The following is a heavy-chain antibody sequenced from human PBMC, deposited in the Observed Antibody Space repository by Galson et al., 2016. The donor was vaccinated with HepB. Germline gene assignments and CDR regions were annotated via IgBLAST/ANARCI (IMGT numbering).Heavy chain of an antibody. Sequence: SVKVSCKASGYTFSGYYMHWVRQAPGQGLEWMGWINPNSGGTIYAQKLQGRVTMTSDTSIRTVFMELNRLRSDDTAVYYCARSIMEAEGFDPWGQGTLVTVSS. D-gene: IGHD1-26*01. V-gene: IGHV1-2*02. J-gene: IGHJ5*02. CDR2: INPNSGGT. CDR3: ARSIMEAEGFDP. CDR1: GYTFSGYY.